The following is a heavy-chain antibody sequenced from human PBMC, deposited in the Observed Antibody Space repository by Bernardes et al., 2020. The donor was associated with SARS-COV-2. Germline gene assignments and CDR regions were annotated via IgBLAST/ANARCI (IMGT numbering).Heavy chain of an antibody. Sequence: GGSLIRSCAASGFTFRSYDMHWVRQGIGKGLEWVSGIGSAGDPYYPGSVKGRFTISRENAKNSLFLQMNSLRAGDTAVYYCARGARDYSDSSGYFSPPFDYWGQGILVTVSS. CDR3: ARGARDYSDSSGYFSPPFDY. D-gene: IGHD3-22*01. J-gene: IGHJ4*02. V-gene: IGHV3-13*05. CDR2: IGSAGDP. CDR1: GFTFRSYD.